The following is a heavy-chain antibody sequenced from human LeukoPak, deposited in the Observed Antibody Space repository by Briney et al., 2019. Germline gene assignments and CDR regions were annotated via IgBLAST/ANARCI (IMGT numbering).Heavy chain of an antibody. CDR3: AKGDYYGSGSPPTFDY. CDR2: ISGSGGST. J-gene: IGHJ4*02. D-gene: IGHD3-10*01. CDR1: GFTFSSCA. V-gene: IGHV3-23*01. Sequence: GGSLRLSCAASGFTFSSCAMSWVCQAPGKGPEWVSTISGSGGSTYYADSVKGRFTISRDNSKNTLYLQMNSLRAEDTAVYYCAKGDYYGSGSPPTFDYWGQGTLVTVSS.